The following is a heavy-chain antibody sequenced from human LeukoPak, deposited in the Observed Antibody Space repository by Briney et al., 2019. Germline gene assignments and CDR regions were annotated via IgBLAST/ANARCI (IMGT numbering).Heavy chain of an antibody. CDR3: ARGNSDAFDI. CDR1: GFTFSGYA. V-gene: IGHV3-64*01. D-gene: IGHD4-23*01. Sequence: GGSLRLSCAASGFTFSGYAMHWVRQAPGKRLEYVASINSNGGSTYYANSVRGRFTVSRDNSKNTLYLQVNSLTAEDTAVYYCARGNSDAFDIWGQGTMVTVSS. CDR2: INSNGGST. J-gene: IGHJ3*02.